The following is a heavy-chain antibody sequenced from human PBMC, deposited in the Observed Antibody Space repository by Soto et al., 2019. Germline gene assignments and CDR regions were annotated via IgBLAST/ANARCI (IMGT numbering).Heavy chain of an antibody. V-gene: IGHV1-8*01. CDR3: ATVSAWQFYFFMDV. J-gene: IGHJ6*03. D-gene: IGHD6-19*01. CDR1: GYTFTNYD. CDR2: MKPNSGDT. Sequence: QVQLVQSGAEVKKPGASVKVSCKASGYTFTNYDINWVRQATGQGLEWMGWMKPNSGDTGYAQNFQGRVTMNRNISISTAYMELSSLRSEDTAVYYCATVSAWQFYFFMDVWGQGTTVTVSS.